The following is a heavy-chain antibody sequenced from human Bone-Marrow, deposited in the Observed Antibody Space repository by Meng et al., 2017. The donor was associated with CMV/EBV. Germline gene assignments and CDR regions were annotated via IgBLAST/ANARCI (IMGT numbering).Heavy chain of an antibody. V-gene: IGHV3-48*04. J-gene: IGHJ4*02. CDR3: AKDDRVRQQLWNDY. CDR1: GFTLGDYA. Sequence: GGSLRLSCPTSGFTLGDYAITWVRQAPGKGLEWVSYISSSGSTIYYADSVKGRFTISRDNAKNSLYLQMNSLRAEDTAVYYCAKDDRVRQQLWNDYWGQGTLVTVSS. D-gene: IGHD6-13*01. CDR2: ISSSGSTI.